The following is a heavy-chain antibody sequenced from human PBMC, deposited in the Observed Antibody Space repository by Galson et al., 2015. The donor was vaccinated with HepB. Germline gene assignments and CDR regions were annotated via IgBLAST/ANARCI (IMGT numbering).Heavy chain of an antibody. D-gene: IGHD4-23*01. Sequence: SVKVSCKASGYSFTNYGIIWVRQAPGQGLEWMGLISAYSGNTNYAQNLQDRVTMTTDTSTRTAYMELRSLRADDTAVYYCARERDYGGRYWFFDLWGRGTLVTVSS. CDR1: GYSFTNYG. CDR3: ARERDYGGRYWFFDL. CDR2: ISAYSGNT. J-gene: IGHJ2*01. V-gene: IGHV1-18*01.